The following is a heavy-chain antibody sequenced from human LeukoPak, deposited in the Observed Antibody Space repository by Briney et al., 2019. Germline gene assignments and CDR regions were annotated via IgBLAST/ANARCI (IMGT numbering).Heavy chain of an antibody. J-gene: IGHJ6*02. D-gene: IGHD2-21*01. CDR2: IWHDGKDK. Sequence: GGSLRLSCAASGFTFSGYGMHWVRQAPGKGLEWVAVIWHDGKDKYYTDSVKGRFTISRDNSKNTLYLQMNSLRAEDTAVYYCARGPGISGVVDAIGGMAVWGQGTTVTVSS. CDR1: GFTFSGYG. CDR3: ARGPGISGVVDAIGGMAV. V-gene: IGHV3-33*01.